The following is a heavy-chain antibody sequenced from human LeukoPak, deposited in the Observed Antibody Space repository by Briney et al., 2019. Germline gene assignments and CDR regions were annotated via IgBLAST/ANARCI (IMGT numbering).Heavy chain of an antibody. D-gene: IGHD3-22*01. J-gene: IGHJ5*02. CDR1: GGSFSGYY. CDR3: ARGPQLYYDSSGYDNWFDP. Sequence: TSETLSLTCAVYGGSFSGYYWSWIRQPPGKGLEWIGEINHSGSTNYNPSLKSRVTISVDTSKNQFSLKLSSVTAADTAVYYCARGPQLYYDSSGYDNWFDPWGQGTLVTVSS. CDR2: INHSGST. V-gene: IGHV4-34*01.